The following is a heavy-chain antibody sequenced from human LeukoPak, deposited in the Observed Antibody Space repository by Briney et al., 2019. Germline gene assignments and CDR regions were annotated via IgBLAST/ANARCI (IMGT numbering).Heavy chain of an antibody. CDR2: ISCGDTEK. V-gene: IGHV3-33*05. CDR1: GFTFSNYG. CDR3: AKVHGWGRQLGYYFDY. Sequence: GGSLRLSCEPPGFTFSNYGFHWVRQPPGKGLEWVAFISCGDTEKQYADSVKGRFTISRDDSKNTLFLHMDSLTDEDTATYYCAKVHGWGRQLGYYFDYWGHGTMVTVSS. D-gene: IGHD2-15*01. J-gene: IGHJ4*01.